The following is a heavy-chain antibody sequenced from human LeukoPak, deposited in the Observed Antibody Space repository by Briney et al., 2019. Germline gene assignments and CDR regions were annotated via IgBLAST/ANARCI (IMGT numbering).Heavy chain of an antibody. V-gene: IGHV3-48*03. CDR2: ISSWGSTI. J-gene: IGHJ4*02. CDR3: ARVLLTGTETDY. CDR1: GFTFSSYE. Sequence: GGSLRLSCVVSGFTFSSYEMNWVRQAPGKGLEWVSYISSWGSTIDYLDSVKGRFTISRDNAKNSLYLQMNSLRAEDTAVYYCARVLLTGTETDYWGRGTLVTVSS. D-gene: IGHD3-9*01.